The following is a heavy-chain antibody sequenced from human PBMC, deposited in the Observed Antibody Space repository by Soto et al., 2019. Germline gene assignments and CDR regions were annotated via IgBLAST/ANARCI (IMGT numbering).Heavy chain of an antibody. V-gene: IGHV3-64D*06. CDR2: ISSNGGST. CDR1: GFTFSNYA. CDR3: VKDRYVDY. J-gene: IGHJ4*02. Sequence: GGSLRLSCSVFGFTFSNYAMHWVRQAPGKGLQYVSTISSNGGSTYYADSVKGRFTISRDNSKNTLYLQMSSLRVEDTAVYYCVKDRYVDYWGQGTLVTVSS.